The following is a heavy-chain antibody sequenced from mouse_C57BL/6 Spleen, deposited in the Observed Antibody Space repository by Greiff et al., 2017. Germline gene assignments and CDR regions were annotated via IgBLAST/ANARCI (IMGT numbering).Heavy chain of an antibody. CDR1: GFTFSSYA. V-gene: IGHV5-4*03. CDR2: ISDGGSYT. J-gene: IGHJ2*01. D-gene: IGHD1-1*01. CDR3: ASDEDYYGSSYRAFDY. Sequence: EVKLVESGGGLVKPGGSLKLSCAASGFTFSSYAMSWVRQTPEKRLEWVATISDGGSYTYYPDNVKGRFTISRDNAKNNLYLQMSHLKSEDTAMYYCASDEDYYGSSYRAFDYWGQGTTLTVSS.